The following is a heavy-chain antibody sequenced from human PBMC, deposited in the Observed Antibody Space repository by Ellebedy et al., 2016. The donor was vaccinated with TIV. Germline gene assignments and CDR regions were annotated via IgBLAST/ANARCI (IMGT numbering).Heavy chain of an antibody. Sequence: GESLKISCATSGFSFRSYWMSWVRQAPGKGLEWVANIRQDGSDMYYVDSVKGRFTISRDNAKDSLYLLMNSLSAEDTGVYYCAREGAYGDYSQVSFPFDPWGQGTLVTVSS. CDR3: AREGAYGDYSQVSFPFDP. CDR1: GFSFRSYW. CDR2: IRQDGSDM. D-gene: IGHD4-17*01. J-gene: IGHJ5*02. V-gene: IGHV3-7*01.